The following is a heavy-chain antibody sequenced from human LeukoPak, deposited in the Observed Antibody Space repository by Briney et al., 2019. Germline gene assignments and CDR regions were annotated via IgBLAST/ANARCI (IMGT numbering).Heavy chain of an antibody. Sequence: SQTLSLTCTVSGGSISSSGYYWSWIRQYPGKGLEWIGFIYYTGSTDYKSTLKSRVIISVDTSTNQFSLELSSVTVADTAVYYCARGAYPSAWFDPWGQGMLVTVSS. CDR3: ARGAYPSAWFDP. CDR2: IYYTGST. CDR1: GGSISSSGYY. D-gene: IGHD6-25*01. J-gene: IGHJ5*02. V-gene: IGHV4-31*03.